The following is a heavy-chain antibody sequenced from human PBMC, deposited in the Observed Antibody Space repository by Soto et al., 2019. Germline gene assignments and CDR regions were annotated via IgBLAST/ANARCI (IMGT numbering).Heavy chain of an antibody. Sequence: ASVKVSCTASGGTFSSYAISWVRQAPGQGLEWMGGIIPIFGTANYAQKFQGRVTITADKSTSTAYMELSSLRSEDTAVYYCARGSPLVVTSSPGPNWFDPWGQGTLVTVSS. CDR3: ARGSPLVVTSSPGPNWFDP. CDR2: IIPIFGTA. J-gene: IGHJ5*02. D-gene: IGHD5-12*01. V-gene: IGHV1-69*06. CDR1: GGTFSSYA.